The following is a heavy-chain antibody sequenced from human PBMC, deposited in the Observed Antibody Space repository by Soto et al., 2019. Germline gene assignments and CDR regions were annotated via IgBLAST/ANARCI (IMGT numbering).Heavy chain of an antibody. V-gene: IGHV3-23*01. Sequence: GGSLRLSCAASGLNFINYAMSWVRQATGKGLEWVSAISGSGSGTYYADSVKGRFTISRDNSKNTLYLQMNSLRAEDTAVYYCAKDRFFSTPLPFDYWGQGTLVTVSS. D-gene: IGHD2-2*01. CDR1: GLNFINYA. J-gene: IGHJ4*02. CDR2: ISGSGSGT. CDR3: AKDRFFSTPLPFDY.